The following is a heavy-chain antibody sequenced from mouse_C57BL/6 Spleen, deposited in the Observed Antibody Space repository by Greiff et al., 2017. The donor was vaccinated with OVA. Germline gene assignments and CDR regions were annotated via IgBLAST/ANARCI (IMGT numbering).Heavy chain of an antibody. J-gene: IGHJ2*01. CDR3: ARPLYGSSLRYPRDY. Sequence: EVQLVESGGGLVKPGGSLKLSCAASGFTFSDYGMHWVRQAPEKGLEWVAYISSGSSTIYYADTVKGRFTISRDNAKNTLFLQMTSLRSEDTAMYYCARPLYGSSLRYPRDYWGQGTTLTVSS. CDR2: ISSGSSTI. D-gene: IGHD1-1*01. CDR1: GFTFSDYG. V-gene: IGHV5-17*01.